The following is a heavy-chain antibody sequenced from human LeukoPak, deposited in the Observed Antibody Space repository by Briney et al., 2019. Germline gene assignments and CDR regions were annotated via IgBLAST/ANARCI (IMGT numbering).Heavy chain of an antibody. CDR2: INGSGDRT. CDR1: GFTFSSYA. D-gene: IGHD2/OR15-2a*01. J-gene: IGHJ6*03. Sequence: GGSLRLSCAASGFTFSSYAMSWVRQAPGKGLEWVSDINGSGDRTYYADSVKGRFTISRDNRENSLYLQMNSLRPEDTALYYCAKDRAARGRGNYFYMDVWGKGTTVTVSS. V-gene: IGHV3-23*01. CDR3: AKDRAARGRGNYFYMDV.